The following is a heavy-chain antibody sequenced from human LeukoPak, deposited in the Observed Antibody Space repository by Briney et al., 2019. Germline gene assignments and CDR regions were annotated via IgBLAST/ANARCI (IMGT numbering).Heavy chain of an antibody. D-gene: IGHD6-13*01. CDR3: ARSIAAAAPTNWFDP. CDR2: IYHSGST. V-gene: IGHV4-4*02. J-gene: IGHJ5*02. CDR1: GGSISTSNW. Sequence: PSGTLSLTCAVSGGSISTSNWWSWVRQPPGKGLEWIGEIYHSGSTNYNPSLKSRVTISVDKSKNQFSLKLSSVTAADTAVYYCARSIAAAAPTNWFDPWGQGTLVTVSS.